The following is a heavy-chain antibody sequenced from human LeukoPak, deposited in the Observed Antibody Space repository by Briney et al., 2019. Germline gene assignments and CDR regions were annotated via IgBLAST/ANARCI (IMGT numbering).Heavy chain of an antibody. CDR1: GYTFTTYY. CDR3: ARDTDRSGSYYFFDY. V-gene: IGHV1-46*01. CDR2: INPSGGST. J-gene: IGHJ4*02. Sequence: ASVKVSCKASGYTFTTYYVHWVRQARGQALEWLGIINPSGGSTNYAQKFQGRVTMTRDTSTSTVYMELSSLRSEDTAVYYCARDTDRSGSYYFFDYWGQGTLVTVSS. D-gene: IGHD3-10*01.